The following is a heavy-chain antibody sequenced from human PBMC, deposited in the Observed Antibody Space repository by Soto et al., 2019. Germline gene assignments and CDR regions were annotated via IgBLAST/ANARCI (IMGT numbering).Heavy chain of an antibody. CDR1: GYTFTSYG. V-gene: IGHV1-69*06. J-gene: IGHJ6*02. Sequence: ASVKVSCKASGYTFTSYGISWVRQAPGQGLEWMGGISPIFGTTNYAQKLQGRVTITADKSTSTAYMELSSLRSEDTAVYYCAREFPPIFGVVSVGYYYGMDVWGQGTTVTVSS. CDR2: ISPIFGTT. CDR3: AREFPPIFGVVSVGYYYGMDV. D-gene: IGHD3-3*01.